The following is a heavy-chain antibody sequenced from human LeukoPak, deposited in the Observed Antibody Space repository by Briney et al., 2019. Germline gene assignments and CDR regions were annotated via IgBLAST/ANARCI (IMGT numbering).Heavy chain of an antibody. J-gene: IGHJ6*02. CDR2: INPNSGGT. CDR3: ARGILGVEIIVVVVAAWSNYGMDV. V-gene: IGHV1-2*02. D-gene: IGHD2-15*01. Sequence: ASVKVSCKASGYTFTGYCMHWVRQAPGQGLEWMGWINPNSGGTNYAQKFQGRVTMTRDTFISTAYMELSRLRSDDTAVYYCARGILGVEIIVVVVAAWSNYGMDVWGQGTTVTVSS. CDR1: GYTFTGYC.